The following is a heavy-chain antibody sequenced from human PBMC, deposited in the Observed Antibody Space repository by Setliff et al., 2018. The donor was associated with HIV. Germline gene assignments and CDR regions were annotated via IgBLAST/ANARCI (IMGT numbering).Heavy chain of an antibody. V-gene: IGHV4-34*01. D-gene: IGHD1-7*01. CDR3: ARDRSNWNYGKNYMDV. CDR1: GGSVSGYY. Sequence: NPSETLSLTCAVYGGSVSGYYWSWIRQPPGKGLEWIGEIDHSGSTNYNPSLKSRVTISVDTSKNQFSLKLSSVTAADTAVYYCARDRSNWNYGKNYMDVWGKGTTVTVSS. J-gene: IGHJ6*03. CDR2: IDHSGST.